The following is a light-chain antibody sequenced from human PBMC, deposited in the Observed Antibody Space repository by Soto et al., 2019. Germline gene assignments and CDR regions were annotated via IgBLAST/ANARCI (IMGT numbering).Light chain of an antibody. J-gene: IGKJ5*01. Sequence: EIVLTQSPATLSLSPGETATLSCRASQSVNRHLAWYQQKPGQAPRLLIYDGASRVTGVPARFSGSGSGTDFTLTSSSLEPEDFAVYYCQQRNDWRRGTFGQGTRLESK. V-gene: IGKV3-11*01. CDR1: QSVNRH. CDR3: QQRNDWRRGT. CDR2: DGA.